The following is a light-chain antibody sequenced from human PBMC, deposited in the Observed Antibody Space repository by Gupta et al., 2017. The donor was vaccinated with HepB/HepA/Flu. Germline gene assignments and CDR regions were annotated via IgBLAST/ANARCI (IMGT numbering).Light chain of an antibody. CDR2: AAS. J-gene: IGKJ4*01. CDR3: QQSYSTPST. Sequence: DIQMTQSPSSLSASVGDRVTITCRASQSISSYLNWYQQKPGNAPKLLIYAASSLQSGVPSRFSGSGSGTDFTLTISSLQPEDFATYYCQQSYSTPSTFGGGTKVEIK. CDR1: QSISSY. V-gene: IGKV1-39*01.